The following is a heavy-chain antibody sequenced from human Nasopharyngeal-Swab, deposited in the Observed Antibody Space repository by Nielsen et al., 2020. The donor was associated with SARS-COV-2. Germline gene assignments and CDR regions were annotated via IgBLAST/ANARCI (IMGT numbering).Heavy chain of an antibody. Sequence: ASVKVSCKPSGYTFTDYYIHWLRQVPGQGLEWAGCINPDSGDTRYAQKFQGRVTVTRDRSRSTAYIELSRLRSDDTAVYYCARDYYDNYDSDYWGQGTLVTVSS. D-gene: IGHD3-22*01. V-gene: IGHV1-2*02. CDR2: INPDSGDT. J-gene: IGHJ4*02. CDR3: ARDYYDNYDSDY. CDR1: GYTFTDYY.